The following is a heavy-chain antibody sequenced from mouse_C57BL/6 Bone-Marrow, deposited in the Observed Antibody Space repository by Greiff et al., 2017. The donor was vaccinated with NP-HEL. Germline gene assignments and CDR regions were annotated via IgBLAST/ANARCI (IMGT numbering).Heavy chain of an antibody. J-gene: IGHJ1*03. D-gene: IGHD1-1*01. Sequence: EVKLMESGGGLVQPGGSLKLSCAASGFTFSDYYMYWVRQTPEKRLEWVAYISNGGGSTYYPDTVKGRFTISRDNAKNTLYLQMSRLKSEDTAMYYCARHSVINWYFDVWGTGTTVTVSS. V-gene: IGHV5-12*01. CDR2: ISNGGGST. CDR3: ARHSVINWYFDV. CDR1: GFTFSDYY.